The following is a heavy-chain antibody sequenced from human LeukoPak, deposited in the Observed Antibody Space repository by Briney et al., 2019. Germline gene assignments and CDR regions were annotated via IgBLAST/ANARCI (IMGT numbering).Heavy chain of an antibody. Sequence: SETLSLTCSVSGGSIRTVDYYWGWIRQHSGKGLQWIGYSFYSGSTYSKPSTYSNPSLESRLSISLDTSKNQFSLKLTSVTAADTAVYYCARGFYDNSGSADDFDIWGQGTMVTVSS. CDR3: ARGFYDNSGSADDFDI. D-gene: IGHD3-22*01. J-gene: IGHJ3*02. V-gene: IGHV4-31*03. CDR2: SFYSGSTYSKPST. CDR1: GGSIRTVDYY.